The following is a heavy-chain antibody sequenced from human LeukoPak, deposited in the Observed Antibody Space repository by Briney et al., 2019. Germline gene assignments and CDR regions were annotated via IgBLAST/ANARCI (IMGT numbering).Heavy chain of an antibody. CDR3: ARGGHSGYDHSVDY. CDR1: GGTFSSYA. D-gene: IGHD5-12*01. J-gene: IGHJ4*02. V-gene: IGHV1-69*06. Sequence: SVKVSCKASGGTFSSYAISRVRQAPGQGLEWMGGIIPIFGTANYAQKFQGRVTITADKSTSTAYMELSSLRSEDTAVYYCARGGHSGYDHSVDYWGQGTLVTVSS. CDR2: IIPIFGTA.